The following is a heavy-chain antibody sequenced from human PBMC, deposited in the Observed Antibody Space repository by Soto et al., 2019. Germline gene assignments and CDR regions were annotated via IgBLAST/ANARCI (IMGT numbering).Heavy chain of an antibody. D-gene: IGHD2-15*01. Sequence: GASVKVSCKASGYTFTGYYMHWVRQAPGQGLEWMGWINPNSGGTNYAQKFQGRVTMTRDTSISTAYMELSRLRSDDTAAYYCARENVDCSGGSCLAWFDPWGQGTLVTVSS. J-gene: IGHJ5*02. CDR1: GYTFTGYY. CDR2: INPNSGGT. CDR3: ARENVDCSGGSCLAWFDP. V-gene: IGHV1-2*02.